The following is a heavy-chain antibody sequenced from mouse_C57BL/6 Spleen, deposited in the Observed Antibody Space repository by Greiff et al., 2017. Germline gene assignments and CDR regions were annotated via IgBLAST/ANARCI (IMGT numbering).Heavy chain of an antibody. J-gene: IGHJ4*01. CDR2: ISSGGDYI. CDR3: TREGFDYGSSYAMDY. Sequence: DVQLVESGEGLVKPGGSLKLSCAASGFNFSSYAMSWVRQTPEKRLEWVAYISSGGDYIYYADTVKGRFTISRDNARNTLYLQMSSLKSEDTAMYYCTREGFDYGSSYAMDYWGQGTSVTVSS. CDR1: GFNFSSYA. D-gene: IGHD1-1*01. V-gene: IGHV5-9-1*02.